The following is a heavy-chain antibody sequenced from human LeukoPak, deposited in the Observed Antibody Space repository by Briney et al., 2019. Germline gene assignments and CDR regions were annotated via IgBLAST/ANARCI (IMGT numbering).Heavy chain of an antibody. CDR2: INSDGSST. CDR1: GFTFDDYA. J-gene: IGHJ4*02. D-gene: IGHD6-19*01. V-gene: IGHV3-74*01. CDR3: GRDWTGSVADD. Sequence: GGSLGLSCAASGFTFDDYAMHWVRQVPGKGLVWVSRINSDGSSTSYADSVKGRFTISRDNAKSTLYLQMNSLRVEDTAVYYCGRDWTGSVADDWGLGTLVTVSS.